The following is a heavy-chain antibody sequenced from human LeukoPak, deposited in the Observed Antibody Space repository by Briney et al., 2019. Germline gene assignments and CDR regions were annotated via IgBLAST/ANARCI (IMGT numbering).Heavy chain of an antibody. Sequence: ASVKVSCKASGDSFTNYAIVWVRQAPGQGLEWMGGIVPGFHTTDYAQRFQGRLIITADESTTTAYMELSSLISEDTAMYYCARWDAHYHEGDNWFDPWGHGTLVTVSS. CDR3: ARWDAHYHEGDNWFDP. CDR2: IVPGFHTT. CDR1: GDSFTNYA. D-gene: IGHD3-22*01. J-gene: IGHJ5*02. V-gene: IGHV1-69*13.